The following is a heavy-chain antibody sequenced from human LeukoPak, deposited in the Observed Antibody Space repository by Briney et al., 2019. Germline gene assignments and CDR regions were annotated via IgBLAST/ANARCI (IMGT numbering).Heavy chain of an antibody. CDR3: ASSIPYTHFDY. CDR1: GGSISSSSYY. V-gene: IGHV4-39*01. J-gene: IGHJ4*02. D-gene: IGHD2-2*02. Sequence: SETLSLTCTVSGGSISSSSYYWGWIRQPPGKGLEWIGSIYYSGSTYCNPSLKSRVTISVDTSKNQFSLKLSSVTAADTAVYYCASSIPYTHFDYWGQGTLVTVSS. CDR2: IYYSGST.